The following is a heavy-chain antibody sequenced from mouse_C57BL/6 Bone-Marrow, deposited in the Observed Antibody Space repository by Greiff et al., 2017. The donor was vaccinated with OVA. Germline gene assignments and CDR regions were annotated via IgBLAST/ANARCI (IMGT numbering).Heavy chain of an antibody. V-gene: IGHV5-12*01. CDR1: GFTFSDYY. D-gene: IGHD2-1*01. CDR2: ISNGGGST. CDR3: ARHFYYGNYGYFDV. J-gene: IGHJ1*03. Sequence: EVKLVESGGGLVQPGGSLKLSCAASGFTFSDYYMYWVRQTPEKRLEWVAYISNGGGSTYYPDTVKGRFTISRDNAKNTLYLQMSRLKSEDTAMYYCARHFYYGNYGYFDVWGTGTTVNVSS.